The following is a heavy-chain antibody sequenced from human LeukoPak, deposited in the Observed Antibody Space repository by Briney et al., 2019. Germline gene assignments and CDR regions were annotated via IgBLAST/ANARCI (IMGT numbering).Heavy chain of an antibody. Sequence: PGGSLRLSCEASGFTFDDYAMHWVRQAPGKGLEWVSGISWNSGSIGYADSVEGRFTISRDNAKNSLYLQMNSLRAEDTVLYYCARSAYYYDSSGYYPVYYFDYWGQGTLVTVSS. CDR2: ISWNSGSI. CDR1: GFTFDDYA. D-gene: IGHD3-22*01. J-gene: IGHJ4*02. CDR3: ARSAYYYDSSGYYPVYYFDY. V-gene: IGHV3-9*01.